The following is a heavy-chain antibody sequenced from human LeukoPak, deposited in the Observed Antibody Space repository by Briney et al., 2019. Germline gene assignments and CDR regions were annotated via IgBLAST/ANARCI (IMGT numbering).Heavy chain of an antibody. V-gene: IGHV1-2*02. D-gene: IGHD3-9*01. CDR2: INPNSGGT. CDR3: ARSPHILTGENFDY. J-gene: IGHJ4*02. Sequence: ASVKVSCKASGYTFTGYYMHWVRQAPGQGLEWMGWINPNSGGTYYAQKFQDRVSMTRDTSISTAYMHLSRLRSADTAVYYCARSPHILTGENFDYWGQGTLLTVSS. CDR1: GYTFTGYY.